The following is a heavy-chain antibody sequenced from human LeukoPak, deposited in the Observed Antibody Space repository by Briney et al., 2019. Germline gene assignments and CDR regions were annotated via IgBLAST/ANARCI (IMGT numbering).Heavy chain of an antibody. CDR3: ARADIVVVVAATLGAFDI. J-gene: IGHJ3*02. CDR1: GGSISSYY. Sequence: SETLSPTCTVSGGSISSYYWSWIRQPPGKGLEWIGYIYYSGSTNYNPSLKSRVTISVDTSKNQFSLKLSSVTAADTAVYYCARADIVVVVAATLGAFDIWGQGTMVTVSS. V-gene: IGHV4-59*01. CDR2: IYYSGST. D-gene: IGHD2-15*01.